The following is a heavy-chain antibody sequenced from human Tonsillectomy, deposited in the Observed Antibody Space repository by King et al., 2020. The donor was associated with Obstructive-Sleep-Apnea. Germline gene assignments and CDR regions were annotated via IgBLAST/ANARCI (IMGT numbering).Heavy chain of an antibody. CDR2: IYYSGST. CDR1: GGSISSDGYS. CDR3: ARAIWSGYSDRYYFDY. V-gene: IGHV4-30-4*07. D-gene: IGHD3-3*01. Sequence: QLQESGPGLVKPSQTLSLTCAVSGGSISSDGYSWSWIRQPPGKGLEWIGYIYYSGSTFYNPSLKSRVTISIDTSKNQFSPKLSSVTAADTAVYYCARAIWSGYSDRYYFDYWGQGTLVTVSS. J-gene: IGHJ4*02.